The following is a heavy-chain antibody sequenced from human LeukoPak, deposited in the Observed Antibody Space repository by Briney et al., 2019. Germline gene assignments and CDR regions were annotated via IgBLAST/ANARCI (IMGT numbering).Heavy chain of an antibody. CDR2: IYYSGST. CDR1: GGSISSGDYY. CDR3: GAGITPYAFDI. D-gene: IGHD3-10*01. V-gene: IGHV4-30-4*01. J-gene: IGHJ3*02. Sequence: PSETLSLTCTVSGGSISSGDYYWSWIRQPPGKGLEWIGYIYYSGSTYYNPSLKSRVTISVDTSKNQFSLKLSSVTAADTAVYYCGAGITPYAFDIWGQGTMVTVSS.